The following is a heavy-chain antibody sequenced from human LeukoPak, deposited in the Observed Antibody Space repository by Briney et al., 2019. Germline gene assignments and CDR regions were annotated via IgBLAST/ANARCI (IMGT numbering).Heavy chain of an antibody. CDR3: ARVVYDSSGYYFYAFDI. D-gene: IGHD3-22*01. Sequence: SETLSLTCTVSGGSISSGDYYWSWIRQPPGKGLEWIGYIYYSGSTYYNPSLKSRVTISVDTSKNQFSLKLSSVTAADTAVYYCARVVYDSSGYYFYAFDIWGQGTMVTVSS. V-gene: IGHV4-30-4*02. CDR2: IYYSGST. CDR1: GGSISSGDYY. J-gene: IGHJ3*02.